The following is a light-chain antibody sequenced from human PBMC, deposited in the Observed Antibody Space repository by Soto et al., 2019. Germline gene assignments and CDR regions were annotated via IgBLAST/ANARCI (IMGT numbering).Light chain of an antibody. CDR3: QQYINSPWT. CDR2: GAS. Sequence: IVLTQAPGTLYLSPGEKATLSGMAMQTGSGSYLAWYHQKPGQAPRLLIYGASSRAADIPARFCGGGSGTDFHLSIIRLQPEDIAVYYCQQYINSPWTFGQGNTVAIK. CDR1: QTGSGSY. J-gene: IGKJ1*01. V-gene: IGKV3-20*01.